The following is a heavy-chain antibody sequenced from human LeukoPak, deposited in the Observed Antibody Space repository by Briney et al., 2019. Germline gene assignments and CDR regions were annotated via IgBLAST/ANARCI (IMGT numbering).Heavy chain of an antibody. CDR2: ISWNSGSI. V-gene: IGHV3-9*01. D-gene: IGHD3-10*01. Sequence: GGSLRLSCAASGFTFDDYAMHWVRQAPGKGLEWVSGISWNSGSISYADSVKGRFTISRDNAKNSLYLQMNSLRAEDTALYYCAKDVSGYYYGSGQFDYWGQGTLVTVSS. CDR1: GFTFDDYA. CDR3: AKDVSGYYYGSGQFDY. J-gene: IGHJ4*02.